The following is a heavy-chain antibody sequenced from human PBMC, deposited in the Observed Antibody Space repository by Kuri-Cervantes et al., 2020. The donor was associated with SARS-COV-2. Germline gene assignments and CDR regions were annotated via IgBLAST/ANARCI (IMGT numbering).Heavy chain of an antibody. V-gene: IGHV3-30*18. CDR3: AKERSPFVVVVAATDY. CDR2: ISYDGSNK. CDR1: GFTFSSYG. D-gene: IGHD2-15*01. Sequence: GGSLRLSCAASGFTFSSYGMHWVRQAPGKGLEWVAVISYDGSNKYYADSVKGRFTISRDNSKNTLYLQMNSLRAEDTAVYYCAKERSPFVVVVAATDYWGQGTLVTVSS. J-gene: IGHJ4*02.